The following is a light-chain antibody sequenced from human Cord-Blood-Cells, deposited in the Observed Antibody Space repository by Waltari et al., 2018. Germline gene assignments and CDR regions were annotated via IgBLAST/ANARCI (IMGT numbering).Light chain of an antibody. CDR2: GAS. Sequence: EIVMTQSPATLSVSPGERATLSCRVSQSVSSNSAWYQQKPGQAPRLLIYGASTRATGIPARFSGSGSGTEFTLTISSLQSEDFAVYYCQQYNNWPPMYTFGQGTKLEIK. J-gene: IGKJ2*01. CDR3: QQYNNWPPMYT. CDR1: QSVSSN. V-gene: IGKV3-15*01.